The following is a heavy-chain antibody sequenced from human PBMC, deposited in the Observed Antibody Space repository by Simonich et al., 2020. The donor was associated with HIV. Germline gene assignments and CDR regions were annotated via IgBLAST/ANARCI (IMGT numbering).Heavy chain of an antibody. CDR3: ARWGRYSGSYHGAFDI. V-gene: IGHV4-59*08. D-gene: IGHD1-26*01. CDR2: IYYSGST. Sequence: QVQLQESGPGLVKPSETLSLTCTVSGGSISSYYWSWIRQPPGKGLEWIGYIYYSGSTNNNPALKSRVTISVDTSKNQFSLKLSSVTAADTAVYYCARWGRYSGSYHGAFDIWGQGTMVTVSS. CDR1: GGSISSYY. J-gene: IGHJ3*02.